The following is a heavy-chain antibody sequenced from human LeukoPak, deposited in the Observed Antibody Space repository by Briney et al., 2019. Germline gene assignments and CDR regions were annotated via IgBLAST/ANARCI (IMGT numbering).Heavy chain of an antibody. CDR1: GDSVSSNSAA. CDR3: ARESDSSSWYGRYYYYYYMDV. D-gene: IGHD6-13*01. CDR2: TYYRSKWYN. V-gene: IGHV6-1*01. Sequence: SQTLSLTCAISGDSVSSNSAAWNWIRQSPSRGLEWLGRTYYRSKWYNDYAVSVKSRITINPDTSKNQFSLQLNSVTPEDTAVYYCARESDSSSWYGRYYYYYYMDVWGKGTTVTISS. J-gene: IGHJ6*03.